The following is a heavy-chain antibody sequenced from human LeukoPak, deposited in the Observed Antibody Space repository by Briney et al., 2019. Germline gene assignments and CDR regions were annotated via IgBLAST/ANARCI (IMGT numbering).Heavy chain of an antibody. J-gene: IGHJ3*02. CDR3: AKELTERWLIDAFDI. V-gene: IGHV3-23*01. D-gene: IGHD6-19*01. CDR1: GFTFSSYA. CDR2: ISHSGSI. Sequence: GGSLILSCAASGFTFSSYAMNWVRPAPGKGLEWVSSISHSGSISYADSVKGRFTISRDNSKNTLYLQMSSLRAEDTAIYHCAKELTERWLIDAFDIWGQGTVVTVSS.